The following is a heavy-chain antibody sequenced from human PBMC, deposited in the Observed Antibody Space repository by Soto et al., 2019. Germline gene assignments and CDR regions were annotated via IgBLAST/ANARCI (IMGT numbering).Heavy chain of an antibody. J-gene: IGHJ6*02. CDR2: ISYDGSNK. CDR1: GFTFSSYG. D-gene: IGHD6-6*01. CDR3: AKDQQPVQDYYYGMDV. V-gene: IGHV3-30*18. Sequence: GGSLRLSCAASGFTFSSYGMHWVRQAPGKGLEWVAVISYDGSNKYYADSVKGRFTISRDNSKNTLYLQMNSLRAEDTAVYYCAKDQQPVQDYYYGMDVWGQGTTVTVSS.